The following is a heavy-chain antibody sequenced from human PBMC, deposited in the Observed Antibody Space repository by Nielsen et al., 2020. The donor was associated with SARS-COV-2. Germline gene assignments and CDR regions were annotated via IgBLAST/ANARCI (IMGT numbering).Heavy chain of an antibody. CDR2: ISYDGSNK. D-gene: IGHD3-22*01. Sequence: GESLKISCAASGFTFSSYGMHWVRQAPGKGLEWVAVISYDGSNKYYADSVKGRFTISRDNSKNTLYLQMNSLRAEDTAVYYCARAADYYDSSGSIATFFDYWGQGTLVTVSS. CDR3: ARAADYYDSSGSIATFFDY. V-gene: IGHV3-30*03. J-gene: IGHJ4*02. CDR1: GFTFSSYG.